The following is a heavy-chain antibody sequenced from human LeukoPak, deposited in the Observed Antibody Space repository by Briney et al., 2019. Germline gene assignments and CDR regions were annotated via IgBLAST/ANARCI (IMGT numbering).Heavy chain of an antibody. CDR3: ARISSSNWYNERGAFDV. J-gene: IGHJ3*01. Sequence: PSETLSLTCTVSGGSINSYYWSWIRQPPGKGLQWIGCIHYSGSTNYNPSLKRRVTISVDTSKNQFSLKLRSVTAADTAVYYCARISSSNWYNERGAFDVWGQGTMVTVSS. D-gene: IGHD6-13*01. CDR2: IHYSGST. CDR1: GGSINSYY. V-gene: IGHV4-59*01.